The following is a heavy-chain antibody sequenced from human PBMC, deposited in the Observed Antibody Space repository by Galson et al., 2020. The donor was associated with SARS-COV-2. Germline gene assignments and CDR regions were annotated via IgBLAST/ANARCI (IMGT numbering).Heavy chain of an antibody. CDR1: GFTFSSYW. CDR2: IKQDGSEK. D-gene: IGHD3-3*01. J-gene: IGHJ6*02. CDR3: ARDRQYYDFWSGLVRDYYYYYGMDV. V-gene: IGHV3-7*01. Sequence: GGSLRLSCAASGFTFSSYWMSWVRQAPGKGLEWVANIKQDGSEKYYVDSVKGRFTISRDNAKNSLYLQMNSLRAEDTAVYYCARDRQYYDFWSGLVRDYYYYYGMDVWGQGTTVTVSS.